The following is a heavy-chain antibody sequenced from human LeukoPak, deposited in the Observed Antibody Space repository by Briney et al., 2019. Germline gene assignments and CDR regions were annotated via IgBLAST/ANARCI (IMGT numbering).Heavy chain of an antibody. D-gene: IGHD6-13*01. CDR2: ISASGDVT. J-gene: IGHJ4*02. CDR3: AKDLSSSWSEQVIDY. CDR1: EFTFSKFP. V-gene: IGHV3-23*01. Sequence: GGSLRLSCAASEFTFSKFPMGWVRQAPGRGLEWVSAISASGDVTFHADSVRGRFTISRDNSKNTLYLQMNSLRAEDTAVYYCAKDLSSSWSEQVIDYWGQGTLVTVSS.